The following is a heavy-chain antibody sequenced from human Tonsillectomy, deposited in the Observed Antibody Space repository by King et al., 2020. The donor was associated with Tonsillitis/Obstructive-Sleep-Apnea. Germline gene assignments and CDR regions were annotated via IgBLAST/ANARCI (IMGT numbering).Heavy chain of an antibody. J-gene: IGHJ4*02. Sequence: VQLQESGPGLVKPSETLSLTCTVSGGSISGYYWSWIRQPPGKGLEWIGSIYYSGSTNYNPSLKSRVTISVGTSKNQFSLKLTSVTAADTAVYYCARLLYYDLPMPAVVYYFDYWGQGTLVTVSS. D-gene: IGHD3-3*01. CDR1: GGSISGYY. CDR2: IYYSGST. V-gene: IGHV4-59*08. CDR3: ARLLYYDLPMPAVVYYFDY.